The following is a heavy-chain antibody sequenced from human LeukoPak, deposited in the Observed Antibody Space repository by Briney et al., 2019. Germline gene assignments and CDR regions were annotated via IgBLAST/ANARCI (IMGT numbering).Heavy chain of an antibody. CDR2: IYSGGSS. CDR1: GFTVSNNY. Sequence: PGGSLRLSCAASGFTVSNNYMSWVRQAPGKGLEWVSVIYSGGSSYYADSVKGRFTISRDNSKNTLYLQMNSLKTEDTAVYYCTTIKEANDAFDVWGQGTMVTVSS. D-gene: IGHD5-24*01. J-gene: IGHJ3*01. V-gene: IGHV3-53*01. CDR3: TTIKEANDAFDV.